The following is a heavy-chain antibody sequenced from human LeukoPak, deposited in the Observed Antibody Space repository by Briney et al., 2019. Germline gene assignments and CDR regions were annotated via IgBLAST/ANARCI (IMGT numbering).Heavy chain of an antibody. CDR3: AKDSGYYDILTGYPGGDWFDP. CDR2: ISGSGGST. V-gene: IGHV3-23*01. D-gene: IGHD3-9*01. Sequence: PGGSLRLSCAASGFTFSSYDMSWVRQAPGKGLEWVTAISGSGGSTYYADSVKGRFTISRGNSKNTLYLQMNSLRAEDTAVYYCAKDSGYYDILTGYPGGDWFDPWGQGTLVTVSS. J-gene: IGHJ5*02. CDR1: GFTFSSYD.